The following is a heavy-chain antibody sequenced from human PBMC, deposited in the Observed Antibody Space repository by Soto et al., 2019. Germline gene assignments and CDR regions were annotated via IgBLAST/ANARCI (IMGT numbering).Heavy chain of an antibody. D-gene: IGHD5-18*01. Sequence: QVQLQESGPGLVKPSETLSLTCIVSGGSISNYYWSWSRQPPEKGLEWIGYIYYSGSTNYNPSLTSRVTISVDTSKNQFSLKLSSVTAADTAVYYCARHRYSYGVYYFDYWGQGTLVTVSS. J-gene: IGHJ4*02. CDR3: ARHRYSYGVYYFDY. CDR2: IYYSGST. V-gene: IGHV4-59*08. CDR1: GGSISNYY.